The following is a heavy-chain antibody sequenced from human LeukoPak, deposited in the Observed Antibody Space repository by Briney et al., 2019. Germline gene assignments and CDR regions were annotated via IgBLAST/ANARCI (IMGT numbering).Heavy chain of an antibody. CDR1: GFTFSDSY. J-gene: IGHJ4*02. CDR3: AGSYDSSGFSDY. V-gene: IGHV3-11*01. Sequence: GGSLRLSCAVSGFTFSDSYMTWIRQAPGKGPEWVSYISYSGRTIYYADSVKGRFTISRDNAKNSLYLLMNSLRPEDTAVYYCAGSYDSSGFSDYWGQGTLVTVSS. D-gene: IGHD3-22*01. CDR2: ISYSGRTI.